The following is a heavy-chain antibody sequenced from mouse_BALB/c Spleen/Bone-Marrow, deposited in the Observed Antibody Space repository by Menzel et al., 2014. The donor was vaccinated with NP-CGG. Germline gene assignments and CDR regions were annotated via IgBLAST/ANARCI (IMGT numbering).Heavy chain of an antibody. CDR1: GYTFTSYW. CDR3: ARRDYWYFDV. V-gene: IGHV1-7*01. CDR2: INPSTGYT. J-gene: IGHJ1*01. Sequence: QVQLQQSGAELAKPGASVKMSCKASGYTFTSYWMHWVEQRPGQGLEWIGYINPSTGYTDYNQKFKDKATLTADKSSSTAYMHLSSLTSEDSAVYYCARRDYWYFDVWGAGTTVTVSS.